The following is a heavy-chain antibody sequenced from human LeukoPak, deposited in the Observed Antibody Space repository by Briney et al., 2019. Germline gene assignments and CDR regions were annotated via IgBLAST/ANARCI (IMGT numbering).Heavy chain of an antibody. J-gene: IGHJ4*02. D-gene: IGHD3-10*01. CDR3: AREYYFAV. V-gene: IGHV3-48*04. CDR1: GFTFSSFS. CDR2: ISHSGSST. Sequence: GGSLRLSCAASGFTFSSFSMNWVRQAPGKGLEWVSSISHSGSSTYYADSVKGRFTISRDNAKNSLYLQMNSLRAEDTAVYYCAREYYFAVWGQGTLVTVSS.